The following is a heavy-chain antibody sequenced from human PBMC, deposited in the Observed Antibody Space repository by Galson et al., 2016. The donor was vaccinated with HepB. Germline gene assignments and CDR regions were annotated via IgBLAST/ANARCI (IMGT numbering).Heavy chain of an antibody. D-gene: IGHD6-19*01. Sequence: LRLSCAASGFIVSNSYMNWVRQAPGKGLEWVSVIYSSGSTYYADSVKGRFTLSRDNSKNTLYLQMNSLRAEDTAVYYCARGHVAGNAASDDWGQGTLVIVSS. CDR2: IYSSGST. J-gene: IGHJ4*02. V-gene: IGHV3-53*01. CDR3: ARGHVAGNAASDD. CDR1: GFIVSNSY.